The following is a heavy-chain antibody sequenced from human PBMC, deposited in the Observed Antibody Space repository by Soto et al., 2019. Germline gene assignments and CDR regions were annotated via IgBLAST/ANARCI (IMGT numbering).Heavy chain of an antibody. D-gene: IGHD2-15*01. CDR1: GCTFSSYA. J-gene: IGHJ4*02. CDR2: ISGSDGST. Sequence: GGSLRLSCAASGCTFSSYAMSWVRQAPGKGLEWVSAISGSDGSTYYADSVKGRFTISRDNAKNSLYLQMNSLRAEDTAVYYCARDKGRSPLDYWGQGTLVTVSS. CDR3: ARDKGRSPLDY. V-gene: IGHV3-23*01.